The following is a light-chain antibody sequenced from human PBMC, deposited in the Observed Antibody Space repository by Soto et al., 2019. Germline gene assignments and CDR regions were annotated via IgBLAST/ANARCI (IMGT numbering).Light chain of an antibody. Sequence: QSVLTQPPSVSGSPGQSVTISCTGTSSDVGKYDRVSWYQQPPGTAPKLMIYAVTYRPSGVPDRFSGSKSGNTASLTISRRQAEDEADYYCSSYAGSGVLKFGGGTKLTVL. V-gene: IGLV2-18*02. CDR3: SSYAGSGVLK. CDR1: SSDVGKYDR. CDR2: AVT. J-gene: IGLJ2*01.